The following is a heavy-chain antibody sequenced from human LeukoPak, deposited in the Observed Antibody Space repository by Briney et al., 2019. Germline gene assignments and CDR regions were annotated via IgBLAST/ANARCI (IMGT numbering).Heavy chain of an antibody. CDR2: MNPNSGNT. CDR1: GYTFTSYD. J-gene: IGHJ4*02. D-gene: IGHD3-10*01. V-gene: IGHV1-8*01. CDR3: ASVYVLLWFGELFSYYFDY. Sequence: ASVKVSCKASGYTFTSYDINWVRQATGQGLEWMGWMNPNSGNTGYAQKFQGRVTMTRNTSISTAYMELSSLRSEDTAVYYCASVYVLLWFGELFSYYFDYWGQGTLVTVSS.